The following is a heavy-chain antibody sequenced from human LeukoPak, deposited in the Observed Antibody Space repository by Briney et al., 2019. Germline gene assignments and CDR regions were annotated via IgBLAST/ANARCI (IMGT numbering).Heavy chain of an antibody. J-gene: IGHJ4*02. CDR1: DGSISSYY. CDR2: IYYSGST. D-gene: IGHD6-13*01. V-gene: IGHV4-59*01. CDR3: ARLSRGAAAGFDC. Sequence: SETQSLTCTVSDGSISSYYWSWIRQPPGKGLEWIEYIYYSGSTNFNPSLKSRVSISVDTSKNQFSLNLTSVTAADTAFYYCARLSRGAAAGFDCWGPGTLVTVSS.